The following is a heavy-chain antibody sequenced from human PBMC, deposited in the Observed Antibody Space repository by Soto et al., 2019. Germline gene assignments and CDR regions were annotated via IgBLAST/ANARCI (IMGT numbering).Heavy chain of an antibody. Sequence: ASVKVSCKASGYTFTGYYMHWVRQAPGQGLEWMGWINPNSGGTNYAQKFQGWVTMTRDTSISTAYMELSRLRSDDTAVYYCARDVRSGYSGTYFDYWGQGTLVTVS. D-gene: IGHD5-18*01. CDR2: INPNSGGT. CDR1: GYTFTGYY. CDR3: ARDVRSGYSGTYFDY. J-gene: IGHJ4*02. V-gene: IGHV1-2*04.